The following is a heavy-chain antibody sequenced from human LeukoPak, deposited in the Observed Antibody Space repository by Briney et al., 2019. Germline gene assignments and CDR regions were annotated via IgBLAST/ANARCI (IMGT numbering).Heavy chain of an antibody. D-gene: IGHD4-17*01. CDR3: AKPRDYGDLDY. J-gene: IGHJ4*02. CDR2: ISGSGGST. V-gene: IGHV3-23*01. Sequence: PGGSLRLSCAATGFTFSSYAMSWVRQAPGKGLEWVSVISGSGGSTNSADSVKGRFTISRDNSKNTLYLQMSSLRAEDTAVYYCAKPRDYGDLDYWGQGTLVTVSS. CDR1: GFTFSSYA.